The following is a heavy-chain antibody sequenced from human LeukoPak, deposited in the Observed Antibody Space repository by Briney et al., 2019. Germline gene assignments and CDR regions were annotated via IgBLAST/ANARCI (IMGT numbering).Heavy chain of an antibody. CDR1: GFTLSDYY. CDR3: ARERERGSLEWLLEY. Sequence: GGSLRFSCTASGFTLSDYYMSWIRQVPGKGLAWVSYISSSGSMYYADSVKGRFTISRDNAKNSLYLQMNSLRAEDTAVYYCARERERGSLEWLLEYWGQGTLVTVSS. V-gene: IGHV3-11*01. D-gene: IGHD3-3*01. CDR2: ISSSGSM. J-gene: IGHJ4*02.